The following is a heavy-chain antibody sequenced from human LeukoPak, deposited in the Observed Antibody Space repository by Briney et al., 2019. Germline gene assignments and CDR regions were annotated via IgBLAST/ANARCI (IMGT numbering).Heavy chain of an antibody. Sequence: SETLSLTCAVYGGSFSGYYWSWIRQPPGKGLEWIGEINHSGSTNYNPSLKSRVTMSVDTSKNQFSLKLSSVTAADTAVYYCARGTKWEVAVAGSEYFQHWGQGTLVTVSS. CDR1: GGSFSGYY. CDR2: INHSGST. CDR3: ARGTKWEVAVAGSEYFQH. D-gene: IGHD6-19*01. V-gene: IGHV4-34*01. J-gene: IGHJ1*01.